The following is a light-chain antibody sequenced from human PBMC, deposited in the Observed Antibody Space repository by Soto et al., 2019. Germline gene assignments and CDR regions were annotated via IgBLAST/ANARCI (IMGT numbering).Light chain of an antibody. V-gene: IGKV1-5*03. CDR3: QQYNSYPWT. Sequence: DIPMTQSPSTLSASVEDRVTITCRASQSINSWLAWYQQKPGKAPKLLIYKASSLESGVPSRFSGSESGTEFTLTISSLQPDDFATYYCQQYNSYPWTFGQGTKVEIK. J-gene: IGKJ1*01. CDR1: QSINSW. CDR2: KAS.